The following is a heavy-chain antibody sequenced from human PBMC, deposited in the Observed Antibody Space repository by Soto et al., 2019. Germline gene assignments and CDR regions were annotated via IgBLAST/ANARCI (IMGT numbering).Heavy chain of an antibody. CDR2: IYYSGST. Sequence: TSETLSLTCTVSCGSISSYYWSWIRQPPGKGLEWIGYIYYSGSTNYNPSLKSRVTMSVDTSKNQFSLKLSSVTAADTAVYYCARERRCISTSCYGDFDYWGQGTLVTVS. CDR1: CGSISSYY. D-gene: IGHD2-2*01. CDR3: ARERRCISTSCYGDFDY. J-gene: IGHJ4*02. V-gene: IGHV4-59*01.